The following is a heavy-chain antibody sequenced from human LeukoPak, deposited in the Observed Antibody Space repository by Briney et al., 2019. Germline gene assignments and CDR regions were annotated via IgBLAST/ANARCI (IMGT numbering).Heavy chain of an antibody. J-gene: IGHJ4*02. V-gene: IGHV4-39*01. D-gene: IGHD3-9*01. CDR1: GGSISSSSYY. CDR2: IYYSGST. CDR3: ARHAYYDILTGYLYYFDY. Sequence: PSETLSLTCTVSGGSISSSSYYWGWIRQPPGKGLEWIGSIYYSGSTYYNPSLESRVTISVDTSKNQFSLKLSSVTAADTAVYYCARHAYYDILTGYLYYFDYWGQGTLVTVSS.